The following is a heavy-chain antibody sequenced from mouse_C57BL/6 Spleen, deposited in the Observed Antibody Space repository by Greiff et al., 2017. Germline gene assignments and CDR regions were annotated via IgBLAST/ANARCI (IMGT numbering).Heavy chain of an antibody. CDR3: ARAPYDQAWFAY. Sequence: EVKLQQSGPELVKPGASVKISCKASGYTFTDYYMNWVKQSHGKSLEWIGDINPNNGGTSYNQKFKGKATLTVDKSSSTAYMELRSLTSEDSAVYYCARAPYDQAWFAYWGQGTLVTVSA. CDR1: GYTFTDYY. V-gene: IGHV1-26*01. D-gene: IGHD2-3*01. J-gene: IGHJ3*01. CDR2: INPNNGGT.